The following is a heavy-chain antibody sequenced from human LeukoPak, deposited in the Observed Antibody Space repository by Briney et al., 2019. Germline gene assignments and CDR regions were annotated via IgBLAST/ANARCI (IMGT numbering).Heavy chain of an antibody. CDR2: IVPIIGTA. V-gene: IGHV1-69*13. Sequence: GASVKVSCKAPGGTFHSYIVTWVRQAPGQGLEWMGGIVPIIGTANYAQKFQGRVTITADDSTSTAYMELRSLRSEDTAIYYCARDQRPSCLGGICYSGDYWGQGTLVTVTS. J-gene: IGHJ4*02. D-gene: IGHD2-15*01. CDR3: ARDQRPSCLGGICYSGDY. CDR1: GGTFHSYI.